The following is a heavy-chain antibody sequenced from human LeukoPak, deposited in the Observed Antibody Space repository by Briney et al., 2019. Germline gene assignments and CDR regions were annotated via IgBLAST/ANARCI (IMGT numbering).Heavy chain of an antibody. D-gene: IGHD6-19*01. CDR1: GGSVSSGSYY. V-gene: IGHV4-61*01. CDR2: IYYSGST. J-gene: IGHJ4*02. Sequence: TSETLSLTCTVSGGSVSSGSYYWSWIRQPPGKGLESIGYIYYSGSTNYYPSLKSRVTISVDTSKNQFSLKLSSVTAADTAVYYCARAHSSGRTFDYWGQGTLVTVSS. CDR3: ARAHSSGRTFDY.